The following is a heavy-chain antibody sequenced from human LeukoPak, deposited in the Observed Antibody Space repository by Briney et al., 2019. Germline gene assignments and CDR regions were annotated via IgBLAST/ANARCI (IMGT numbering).Heavy chain of an antibody. V-gene: IGHV1-69*13. CDR3: ARLSHRGLAFDY. Sequence: SVTVSFKASGGTFSNYATSWVRQAPGRGREWMGGIIPSFGTANYAQKFQGRVTITADESTSPAYMELSSLRSEDTAVYYCARLSHRGLAFDYWGQGTLVTVSS. D-gene: IGHD3-10*01. CDR2: IIPSFGTA. CDR1: GGTFSNYA. J-gene: IGHJ4*02.